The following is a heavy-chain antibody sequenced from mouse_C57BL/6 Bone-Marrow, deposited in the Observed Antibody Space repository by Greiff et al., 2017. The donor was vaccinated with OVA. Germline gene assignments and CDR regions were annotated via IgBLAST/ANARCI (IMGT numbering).Heavy chain of an antibody. V-gene: IGHV1-78*01. D-gene: IGHD1-1*01. Sequence: VQLQQSDAELVKPGASVKISCKVSGYTFTDHTIHWMKQRPEQGLEWIGYIYPGDGSTKYNEKFKGKATLTADKSSSTAYMQLNSLTSEDSAVYFCAREDYYGSPWFAYWGQGTLVTVSA. CDR2: IYPGDGST. J-gene: IGHJ3*01. CDR3: AREDYYGSPWFAY. CDR1: GYTFTDHT.